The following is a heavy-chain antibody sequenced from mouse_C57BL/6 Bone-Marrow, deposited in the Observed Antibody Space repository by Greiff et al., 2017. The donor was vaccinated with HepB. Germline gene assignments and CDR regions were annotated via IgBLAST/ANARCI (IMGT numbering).Heavy chain of an antibody. D-gene: IGHD2-5*01. CDR1: GFTFSDAW. V-gene: IGHV6-6*01. CDR2: IRNKANNHAT. J-gene: IGHJ4*01. Sequence: EVQLQQSGGGLVQPGGSMKLSCAASGFTFSDAWMDWVRQSPEKGLEWVAEIRNKANNHATYYAESVKGRFTISRDDSKSSVYLQMNSLRAEDTGIYYCTRDYYSNYAMDYWGQGTSVTVSS. CDR3: TRDYYSNYAMDY.